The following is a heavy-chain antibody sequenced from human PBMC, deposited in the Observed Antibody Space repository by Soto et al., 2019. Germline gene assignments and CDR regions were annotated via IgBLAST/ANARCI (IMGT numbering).Heavy chain of an antibody. J-gene: IGHJ4*02. D-gene: IGHD3-22*01. CDR2: ISSSSSYI. V-gene: IGHV3-21*01. CDR3: ARGWGDSSGYYYPFDY. CDR1: GFTFSSYS. Sequence: PGGSLRLSCAASGFTFSSYSMNWVRQAPGKGLEWVSSISSSSSYIYYADSVKGRFTISRDNAKNSLYLQMNSLRAEDTAVYYCARGWGDSSGYYYPFDYWGQGTLVTVSS.